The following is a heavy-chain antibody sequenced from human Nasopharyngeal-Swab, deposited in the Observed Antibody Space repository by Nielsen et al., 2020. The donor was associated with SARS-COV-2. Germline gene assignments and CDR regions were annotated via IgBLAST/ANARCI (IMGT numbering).Heavy chain of an antibody. D-gene: IGHD2-15*01. CDR2: IWYDGSNK. V-gene: IGHV3-33*01. CDR3: ARDSGGYCSGGSCYPHYYFDY. J-gene: IGHJ4*02. Sequence: WIRQPPGKGLEWVAVIWYDGSNKYHADPVKGRFTISRDNSKNTLYLQMNSLRAEDTAVYYCARDSGGYCSGGSCYPHYYFDYWGQGTLVTVSS.